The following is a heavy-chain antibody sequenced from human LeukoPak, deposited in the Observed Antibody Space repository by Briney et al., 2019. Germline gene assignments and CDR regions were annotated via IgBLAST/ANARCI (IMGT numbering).Heavy chain of an antibody. CDR1: GGSISSYY. CDR2: IYYSGST. J-gene: IGHJ6*03. D-gene: IGHD2-15*01. CDR3: ASFYCSGGSCYQYFSYYYMDV. V-gene: IGHV4-59*08. Sequence: SETLSLTCTVSGGSISSYYWSWLRQPPGRGPEWIGYIYYSGSTNYNPSLKSRVTISVDTSKNEFSLKLNSVTAADTAVYYCASFYCSGGSCYQYFSYYYMDVWGKGTTVTISS.